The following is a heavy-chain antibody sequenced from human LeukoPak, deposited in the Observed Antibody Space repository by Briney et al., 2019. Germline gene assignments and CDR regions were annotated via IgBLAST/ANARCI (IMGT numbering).Heavy chain of an antibody. CDR1: GYTFTGYY. Sequence: ASVKVSCKASGYTFTGYYIHWVRQAPGQGLEWMGWINPNSGGTNYAQKFQGWVTMTRDTSISTAYMELSRLRSDDTAAYYCARGRPLYYDFWSGYYLFDYWGQGTLVTVSS. D-gene: IGHD3-3*01. V-gene: IGHV1-2*04. CDR2: INPNSGGT. CDR3: ARGRPLYYDFWSGYYLFDY. J-gene: IGHJ4*02.